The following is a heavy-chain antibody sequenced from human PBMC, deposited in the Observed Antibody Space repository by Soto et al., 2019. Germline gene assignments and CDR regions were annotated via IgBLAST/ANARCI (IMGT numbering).Heavy chain of an antibody. D-gene: IGHD2-2*01. CDR3: ARDEGHCSSTSCAYDC. V-gene: IGHV3-21*06. CDR1: GFTFSAYT. CDR2: ITGSSRYI. Sequence: GSLRLSCAASGFTFSAYTMNWVRQAPGKGLEWVSSITGSSRYIYYADSVNGRFTTSRDNAQNSLYLQLNSLRAEDTALYYCARDEGHCSSTSCAYDCWGQGTLVTVSS. J-gene: IGHJ4*02.